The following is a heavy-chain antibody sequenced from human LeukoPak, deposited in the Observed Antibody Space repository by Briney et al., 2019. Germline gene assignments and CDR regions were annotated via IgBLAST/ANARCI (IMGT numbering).Heavy chain of an antibody. CDR3: ARLTMGGYYVYYYVDV. CDR2: IYYSGST. J-gene: IGHJ6*03. Sequence: SETLSLTCTVSGGSISSSSYYWGWIRQPPGKGLEWIGSIYYSGSTYYNPSLKSRVTKSVDTSKNQFSLKLSSVTAADTAMYYCARLTMGGYYVYYYVDVWGKGTTVTVSS. V-gene: IGHV4-39*01. CDR1: GGSISSSSYY. D-gene: IGHD3-3*01.